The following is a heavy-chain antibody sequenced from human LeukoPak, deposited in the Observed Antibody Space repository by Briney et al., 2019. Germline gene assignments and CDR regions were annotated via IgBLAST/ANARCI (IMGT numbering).Heavy chain of an antibody. V-gene: IGHV4-31*03. Sequence: SETLSLTCTASGGSISSGGYYWSWIRQHPGKGLEWIGYIYYSGSTYYNPSLKSRVTISVDTSKNQFSLKLSSVTAADTAVYYCARQAGTLSFDWFDPWGQGTLFTVSS. D-gene: IGHD1-7*01. CDR3: ARQAGTLSFDWFDP. CDR1: GGSISSGGYY. J-gene: IGHJ5*02. CDR2: IYYSGST.